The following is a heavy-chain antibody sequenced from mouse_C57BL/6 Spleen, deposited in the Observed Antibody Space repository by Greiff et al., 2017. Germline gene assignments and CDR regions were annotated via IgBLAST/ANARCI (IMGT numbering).Heavy chain of an antibody. V-gene: IGHV2-9*01. D-gene: IGHD1-1*01. CDR1: GFSLTSYG. Sequence: VQRVESGPGLVAPSQSLSITCTVSGFSLTSYGVDWVRQPPGKGLEWLGVIWGGGSTNYNSALMSRLSISKDNSKRQVFLKMNSLQTDDTAMDYGAKHSYGSGDYYAMDYWGQGTSVTVSS. J-gene: IGHJ4*01. CDR3: AKHSYGSGDYYAMDY. CDR2: IWGGGST.